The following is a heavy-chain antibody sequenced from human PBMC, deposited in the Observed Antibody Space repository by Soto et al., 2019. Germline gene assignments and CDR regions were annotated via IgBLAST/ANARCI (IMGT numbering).Heavy chain of an antibody. V-gene: IGHV4-31*03. CDR1: GGSISSGGYY. Sequence: SETLSLTCTVSGGSISSGGYYWSWIRQHPGKGLEWIGYIYYSGSTYYNPSLKSRVTISVDTSKNQFSLKLSSVTAADTAVYYCATQYSSSYDYWGQGTLVTVSS. CDR3: ATQYSSSYDY. J-gene: IGHJ4*02. CDR2: IYYSGST. D-gene: IGHD6-13*01.